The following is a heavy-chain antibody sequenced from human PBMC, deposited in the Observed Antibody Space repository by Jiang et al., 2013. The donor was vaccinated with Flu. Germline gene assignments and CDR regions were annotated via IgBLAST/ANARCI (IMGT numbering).Heavy chain of an antibody. D-gene: IGHD3-22*01. CDR1: GGTFSSYT. Sequence: SGAEVKKPGSSVKVSCKASGGTFSSYTISWVRQAPGQGLEWMGRIIPILGIANYAQKFQGGVTITADKSTSTAYMELSSLRSEDTAVYYCARSTHYYEEGTLNWFDPWGQGTLVTVSS. V-gene: IGHV1-69*04. CDR2: IIPILGIA. CDR3: ARSTHYYEEGTLNWFDP. J-gene: IGHJ5*02.